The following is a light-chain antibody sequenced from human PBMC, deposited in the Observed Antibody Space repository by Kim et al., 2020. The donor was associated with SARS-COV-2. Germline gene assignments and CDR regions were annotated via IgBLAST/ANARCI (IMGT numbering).Light chain of an antibody. CDR1: QTVNSMY. CDR3: QQYENSPWT. Sequence: IELTQSPGTLSLSPGERATLSCRASQTVNSMYLAWYQQKPGQAPRLLIYGASNRATGIPDRFSGSGSGTDFTLTISRLEPEDCAVYYCQQYENSPWTFGQGTKVDIK. CDR2: GAS. J-gene: IGKJ1*01. V-gene: IGKV3-20*01.